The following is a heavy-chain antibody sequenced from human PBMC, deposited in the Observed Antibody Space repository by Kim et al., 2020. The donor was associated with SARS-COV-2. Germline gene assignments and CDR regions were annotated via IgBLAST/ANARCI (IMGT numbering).Heavy chain of an antibody. Sequence: SETLSLTCTVSGGSISSYYWSWIRQPPGQGLEWMGYIYYSGSTNYNPSLNSRVTISVDTSKNQFSLKLSPVTAADTAVYYCARASGAYYYDSSGYYSNYYYYYGMDVWGQGTTVTVSS. D-gene: IGHD3-22*01. V-gene: IGHV4-59*01. CDR2: IYYSGST. CDR3: ARASGAYYYDSSGYYSNYYYYYGMDV. CDR1: GGSISSYY. J-gene: IGHJ6*02.